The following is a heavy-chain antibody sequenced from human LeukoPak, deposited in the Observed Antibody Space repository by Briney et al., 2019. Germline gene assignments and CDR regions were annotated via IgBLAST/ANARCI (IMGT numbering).Heavy chain of an antibody. J-gene: IGHJ6*02. V-gene: IGHV1-69*13. CDR1: GGTFSSYA. CDR3: ARDYSPVITIFGVVVYGMDV. D-gene: IGHD3-3*01. CDR2: IIPIFGTA. Sequence: GASVKVSCKASGGTFSSYAISWVRQAPEQGLEWMGGIIPIFGTANYAQKFQGRVTITADESTSTAYMELSSLRSEDTAVYYCARDYSPVITIFGVVVYGMDVWGQGTTVTVSS.